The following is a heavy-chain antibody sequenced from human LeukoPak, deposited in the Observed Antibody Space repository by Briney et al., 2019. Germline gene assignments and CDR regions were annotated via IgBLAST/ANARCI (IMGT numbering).Heavy chain of an antibody. V-gene: IGHV3-30*04. J-gene: IGHJ5*02. CDR2: ISYDGRNK. D-gene: IGHD1-26*01. CDR3: ARVVENWFDP. CDR1: GFTFSNYA. Sequence: GRSLRLSCAASGFTFSNYAMHWVRQAPAKGLEWVAVISYDGRNKQYADSAKGRFTISRDNSKNTLYLQMNSLRAEDTAVYYCARVVENWFDPWGQGTLVTVSS.